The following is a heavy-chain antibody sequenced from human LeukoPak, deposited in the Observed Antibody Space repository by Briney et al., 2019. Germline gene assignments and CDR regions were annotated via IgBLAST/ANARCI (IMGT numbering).Heavy chain of an antibody. J-gene: IGHJ6*02. CDR1: GGSISSYY. Sequence: PSETLSLTCAVSGGSISSYYWSWIRQPPGKGLEWIGYIYYSGSTNYNPSLKSRVTISVDTSKNQFSLKLSSVTAADTAVYYCARALPPYGMDVWGQGTTVTVSS. D-gene: IGHD1-14*01. CDR3: ARALPPYGMDV. CDR2: IYYSGST. V-gene: IGHV4-59*01.